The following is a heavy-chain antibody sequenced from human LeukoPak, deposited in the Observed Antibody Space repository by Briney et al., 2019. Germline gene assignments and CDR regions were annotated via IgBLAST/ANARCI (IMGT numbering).Heavy chain of an antibody. Sequence: GGSLRLSCAASGFTFSTYWMSWVRHAPGQGLVWVSRIKGDGISTNYADSVKGRFTISRDIAKNTLYLQMNSLRAEDTGVYYCAKDHYWSIDYWGRGTLVTVSS. CDR1: GFTFSTYW. CDR3: AKDHYWSIDY. V-gene: IGHV3-74*01. J-gene: IGHJ4*02. D-gene: IGHD3-3*01. CDR2: IKGDGIST.